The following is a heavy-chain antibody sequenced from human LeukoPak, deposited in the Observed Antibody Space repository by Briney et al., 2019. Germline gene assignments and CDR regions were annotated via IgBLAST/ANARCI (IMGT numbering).Heavy chain of an antibody. V-gene: IGHV4-34*01. CDR3: ARGPDYDFWSGYSYGMDV. CDR1: GGSFSGYY. Sequence: SETLSLTCAVYGGSFSGYYWSWIRQPPGKGLEWIGYIYHSGSTYYNPSLKSRVTISVDRSKNQFSLKLSSVTAADTAVYYCARGPDYDFWSGYSYGMDVWGQGTTVTVSS. D-gene: IGHD3-3*01. CDR2: IYHSGST. J-gene: IGHJ6*02.